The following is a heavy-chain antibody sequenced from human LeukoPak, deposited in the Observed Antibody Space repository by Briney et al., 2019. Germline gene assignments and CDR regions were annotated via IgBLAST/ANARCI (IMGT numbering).Heavy chain of an antibody. V-gene: IGHV3-23*01. CDR1: GFTFNSYA. CDR3: AKDVTSYYYYYYGMDV. D-gene: IGHD3-16*01. CDR2: ISGSGGST. Sequence: PGGSLRLSCAASGFTFNSYAMSWVRQAPGKGLEWVSAISGSGGSTYYAVSVKGRFTISRDNSKNTLYLQMNSLRAEDTAVYYCAKDVTSYYYYYYGMDVWGRGTTVTVSS. J-gene: IGHJ6*02.